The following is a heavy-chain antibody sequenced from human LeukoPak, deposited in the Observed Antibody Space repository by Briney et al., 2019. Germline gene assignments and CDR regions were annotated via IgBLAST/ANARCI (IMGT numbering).Heavy chain of an antibody. CDR1: GGSISSRSYY. D-gene: IGHD2-21*01. CDR3: ARLRVSYMDV. Sequence: SETVSLTCSVPGGSISSRSYYWGWIRQPPGKGLEWIVSTYYSGSTDYNPSLKSRVTISLDTSKNQFSLELNSVTAADTAVYYCARLRVSYMDVWGKGTTVTVSS. J-gene: IGHJ6*03. V-gene: IGHV4-39*01. CDR2: TYYSGST.